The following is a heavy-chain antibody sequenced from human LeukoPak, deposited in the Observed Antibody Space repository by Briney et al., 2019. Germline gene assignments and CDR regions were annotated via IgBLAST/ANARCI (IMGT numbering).Heavy chain of an antibody. D-gene: IGHD2/OR15-2a*01. CDR1: GYAFTSYY. CDR3: ARPAFESRAFDI. CDR2: INPGGGST. Sequence: ASVKVSCKASGYAFTSYYMHWVRQAPGQGLEWMGVINPGGGSTSYVQKFQGRVTMTRDTSTSTVYMELSSLRSEDTAVYYCARPAFESRAFDIWGQGTMVTVSS. J-gene: IGHJ3*02. V-gene: IGHV1-46*01.